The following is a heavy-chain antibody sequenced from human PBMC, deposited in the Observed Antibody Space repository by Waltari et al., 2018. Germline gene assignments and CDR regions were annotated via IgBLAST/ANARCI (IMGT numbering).Heavy chain of an antibody. Sequence: QVQLQESGPGLVKPSQTLSLTCTVSGGSISSGSYYWSWIRQPAGKGLEWIGRIYNSGSHNYNPSLKSRVTISGDTSKNQFALKLSSVTAADTAVYYCASGKMGHPMDVWGKGTTVTVSS. V-gene: IGHV4-61*02. CDR3: ASGKMGHPMDV. J-gene: IGHJ6*04. CDR2: IYNSGSH. CDR1: GGSISSGSYY. D-gene: IGHD3-16*01.